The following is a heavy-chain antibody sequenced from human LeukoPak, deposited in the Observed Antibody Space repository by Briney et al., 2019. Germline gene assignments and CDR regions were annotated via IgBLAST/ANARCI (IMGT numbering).Heavy chain of an antibody. CDR1: GFTFDDYA. D-gene: IGHD3-3*01. CDR2: ISWKSGSR. V-gene: IGHV3-9*01. Sequence: GGSLRLSCAASGFTFDDYAMHWVRQAPGKVLEWVSGISWKSGSRGYADSVKGRFTISRDNAKNSLYLQMNSLGDEDTALYYCAKAPNYDFWSGYYYFDYWGQGTLVTVSS. CDR3: AKAPNYDFWSGYYYFDY. J-gene: IGHJ4*02.